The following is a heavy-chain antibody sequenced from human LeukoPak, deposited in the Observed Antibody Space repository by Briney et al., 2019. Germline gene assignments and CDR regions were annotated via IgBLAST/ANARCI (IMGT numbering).Heavy chain of an antibody. J-gene: IGHJ5*02. Sequence: SETLSLTCTVSGCSLSNYYWSWIRQYPGQGLEWIGYIYYSGSTTYNPSLKSRVTISVDTSNNQFSLKLTSVTAADTAVYYCARAGGNRFDPWGQGILVTVSS. D-gene: IGHD3-10*01. CDR2: IYYSGST. CDR1: GCSLSNYY. V-gene: IGHV4-59*01. CDR3: ARAGGNRFDP.